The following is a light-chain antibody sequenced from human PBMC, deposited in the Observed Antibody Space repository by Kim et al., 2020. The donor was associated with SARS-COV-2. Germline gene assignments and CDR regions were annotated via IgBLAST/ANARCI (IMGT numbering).Light chain of an antibody. J-gene: IGLJ3*02. V-gene: IGLV6-57*03. CDR3: QSYDSSNHWV. Sequence: ATSSCAPRSDSLAGNYVQLYRQRPDSAPATLIHYDSQTPSGVPHPFSGSIDSSSTSASLTISGLKTEDEAVYYCQSYDSSNHWVFGGGTQLTIL. CDR1: SDSLAGNY. CDR2: YDS.